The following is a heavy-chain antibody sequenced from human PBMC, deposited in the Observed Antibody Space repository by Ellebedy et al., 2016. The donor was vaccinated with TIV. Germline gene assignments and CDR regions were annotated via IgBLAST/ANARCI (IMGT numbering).Heavy chain of an antibody. Sequence: GESLKISCGASGFTFSSYEMNWVRQAPGKGLEWVSYISSSGSTKFYADSVSGRFTISRDNAKNSLYLQMNSLRAEDTAVYYCARPFATTGNFDHWGQGTLVTVSS. CDR3: ARPFATTGNFDH. J-gene: IGHJ4*02. V-gene: IGHV3-48*03. D-gene: IGHD1-26*01. CDR1: GFTFSSYE. CDR2: ISSSGSTK.